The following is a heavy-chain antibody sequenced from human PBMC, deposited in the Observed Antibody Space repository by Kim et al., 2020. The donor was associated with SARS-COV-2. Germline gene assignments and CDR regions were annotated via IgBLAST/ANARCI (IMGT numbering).Heavy chain of an antibody. Sequence: SETLSLTCTVSGGSISSGDYYWSWIRQPPGKGLEWIGYIYYSGSTYYNPSLKSRVTISVDTSKNQFSLKLSSVTAADTAVYYCARGVDTAMVFSHIDYWGQGTLVTVSS. J-gene: IGHJ4*02. V-gene: IGHV4-30-4*01. CDR2: IYYSGST. CDR3: ARGVDTAMVFSHIDY. D-gene: IGHD5-18*01. CDR1: GGSISSGDYY.